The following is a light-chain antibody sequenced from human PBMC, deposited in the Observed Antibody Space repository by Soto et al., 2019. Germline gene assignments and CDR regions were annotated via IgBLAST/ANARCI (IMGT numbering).Light chain of an antibody. V-gene: IGKV4-1*01. CDR1: QSLLYGGNDRNY. J-gene: IGKJ2*01. CDR2: WAS. CDR3: QQYYTTPQN. Sequence: DIVMTQSPDSLAVSLGERATIDCKSSQSLLYGGNDRNYLAWYQHKPGQSPKLIMYWASTRESVVPDRFSCSWSGTHFALTFSSLQAEDVAVYYYQQYYTTPQNFGQGTKLES.